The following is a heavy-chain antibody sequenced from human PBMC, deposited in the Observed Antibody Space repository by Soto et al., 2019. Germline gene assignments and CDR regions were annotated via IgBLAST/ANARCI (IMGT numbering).Heavy chain of an antibody. CDR2: IRSKAYGGTT. V-gene: IGHV3-49*03. CDR3: TRDPEYSSGYQGGDWFDP. J-gene: IGHJ5*02. D-gene: IGHD3-22*01. CDR1: GFTFGDYA. Sequence: GGSLRLSCTASGFTFGDYAMSWFRQAPGKGLEWVGFIRSKAYGGTTEYAASVKGRFTISRDDSKSIAYLQMNSLKTEDTAVYYCTRDPEYSSGYQGGDWFDPWGQGTLVTVSS.